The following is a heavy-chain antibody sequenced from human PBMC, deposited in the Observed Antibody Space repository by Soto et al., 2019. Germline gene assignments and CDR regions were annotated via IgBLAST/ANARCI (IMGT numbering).Heavy chain of an antibody. V-gene: IGHV1-46*01. CDR3: ARVTRELVDYYGMDV. D-gene: IGHD1-26*01. Sequence: ASVKVSCKASGYTFTSYYMHWVRQAPGQGLEWMGIINPSGGSTSYAQKFQGRVTMTRDTSTSTVYMELSSLRSEDTAVYYCARVTRELVDYYGMDVWDQGTTVTVSS. CDR1: GYTFTSYY. J-gene: IGHJ6*02. CDR2: INPSGGST.